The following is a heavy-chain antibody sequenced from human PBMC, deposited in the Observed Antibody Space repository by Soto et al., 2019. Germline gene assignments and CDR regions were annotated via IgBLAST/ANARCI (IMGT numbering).Heavy chain of an antibody. D-gene: IGHD3-3*01. CDR1: GGSISSYY. CDR2: IYYSGST. CDR3: ARGTYYDFWSGYYPISYFDY. J-gene: IGHJ4*02. V-gene: IGHV4-59*01. Sequence: QVQLQESGPGLVKPSETLSLTCTVSGGSISSYYWSWIRQPPGKGLEWIGYIYYSGSTNYNPSLKSRVTISVDTSKNQFSLKLSSVTAADTAVYYCARGTYYDFWSGYYPISYFDYWGQGTLVTVSS.